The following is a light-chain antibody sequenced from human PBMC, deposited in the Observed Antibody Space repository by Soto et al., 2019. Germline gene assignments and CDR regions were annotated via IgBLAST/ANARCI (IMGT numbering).Light chain of an antibody. J-gene: IGLJ1*01. Sequence: QSALTQPASVSGSPGQSITISCTGTSIDVGSYNLVSWYQQHPGKAPKLMIYEGSKRPSGVSNRFSGSKSGNTASLTISGLQAEDEADYYCCSYAGSPYVFGTGTKLTVL. CDR2: EGS. V-gene: IGLV2-23*01. CDR3: CSYAGSPYV. CDR1: SIDVGSYNL.